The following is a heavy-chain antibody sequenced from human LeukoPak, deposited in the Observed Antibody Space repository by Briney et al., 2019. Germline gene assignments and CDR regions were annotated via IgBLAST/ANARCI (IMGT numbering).Heavy chain of an antibody. D-gene: IGHD1/OR15-1a*01. CDR3: ARATDNWNTYYYYMDV. V-gene: IGHV4-39*01. CDR1: GDSISSSSYY. Sequence: PSETLSLTCTVSGDSISSSSYYWGWIRQPPGKGLEWIGSIYYSGSTYYNPSLKSRVTISVDTSKNQFSLKLSSVTAADTAVYYCARATDNWNTYYYYMDVWGKGTTVTISS. J-gene: IGHJ6*03. CDR2: IYYSGST.